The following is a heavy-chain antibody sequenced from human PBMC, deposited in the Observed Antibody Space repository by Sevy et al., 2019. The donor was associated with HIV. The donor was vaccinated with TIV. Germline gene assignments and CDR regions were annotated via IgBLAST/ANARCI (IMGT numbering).Heavy chain of an antibody. CDR1: GFTFSSYS. CDR2: ISSSSSTI. Sequence: GGSLRLSCAASGFTFSSYSMNWVRQAPGKGLEWVSYISSSSSTIYYADSVKGRFTISRDNAKNSLDLQMNSLRDEDTAVYYCARDKDDYGDYAAFDPLGQGTLVTVSS. D-gene: IGHD4-17*01. V-gene: IGHV3-48*02. J-gene: IGHJ5*02. CDR3: ARDKDDYGDYAAFDP.